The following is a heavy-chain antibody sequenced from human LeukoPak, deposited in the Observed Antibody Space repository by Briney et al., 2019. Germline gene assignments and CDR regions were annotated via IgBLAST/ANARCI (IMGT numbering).Heavy chain of an antibody. D-gene: IGHD5-18*01. V-gene: IGHV3-23*01. CDR2: ISDTYSAT. CDR3: VRHDSFIPF. CDR1: GFTFTNYA. Sequence: GGSLRLSCAASGFTFTNYAMTWVRQAPGKGLGRVSSISDTYSATYYTDSVKGRFTISRDNSKNTVYLQLNNLRAEDTAVYFCVRHDSFIPFWGQGTLVTVSS. J-gene: IGHJ4*02.